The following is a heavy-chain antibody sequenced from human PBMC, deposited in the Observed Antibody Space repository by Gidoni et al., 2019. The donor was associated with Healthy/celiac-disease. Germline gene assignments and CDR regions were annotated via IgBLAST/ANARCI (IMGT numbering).Heavy chain of an antibody. V-gene: IGHV5-10-1*03. Sequence: EVQLVQSGAEVKKPGESLRISCKGSGYRFNSYWISWVRQMPGKGLEWMGRIDPSDYYTNYSPSVQGHVTISADKSISTAYLQWSSLKASDTAMYYCARRGGIRVATSLGIEYYFDYWGQGTLVTVSS. CDR1: GYRFNSYW. CDR2: IDPSDYYT. CDR3: ARRGGIRVATSLGIEYYFDY. J-gene: IGHJ4*02. D-gene: IGHD5-12*01.